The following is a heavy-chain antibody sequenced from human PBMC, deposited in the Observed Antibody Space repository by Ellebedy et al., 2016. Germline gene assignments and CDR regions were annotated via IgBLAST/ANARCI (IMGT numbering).Heavy chain of an antibody. Sequence: GGSLRLXXAASGFTFSSYAMSWVRQAPGKGLEWVSAISGSGGSTYYAGSVKGRFTISRDNSKNTLYLQMSSLRAEDTAVYYCAKGTYCSGGSCSRYYGMDVWGQGTTATVSS. D-gene: IGHD2-15*01. V-gene: IGHV3-23*01. CDR1: GFTFSSYA. J-gene: IGHJ6*02. CDR3: AKGTYCSGGSCSRYYGMDV. CDR2: ISGSGGST.